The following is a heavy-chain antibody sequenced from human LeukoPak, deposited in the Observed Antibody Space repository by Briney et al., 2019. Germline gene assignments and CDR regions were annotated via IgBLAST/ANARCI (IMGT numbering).Heavy chain of an antibody. D-gene: IGHD2-2*01. V-gene: IGHV1-2*02. CDR3: ARVMTATRTVVVPAAINY. J-gene: IGHJ4*02. CDR1: GYTFTGYY. CDR2: INPNSGGT. Sequence: ASVKVSCKASGYTFTGYYMHWVRQAPGQGLEWMGWINPNSGGTNYAQKFQGRVTMTRDTSISTAYMELSRLRSDDTAVYYCARVMTATRTVVVPAAINYWGQGTLVTVSS.